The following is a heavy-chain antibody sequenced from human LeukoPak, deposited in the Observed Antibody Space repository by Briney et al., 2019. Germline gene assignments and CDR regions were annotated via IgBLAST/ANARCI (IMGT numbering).Heavy chain of an antibody. J-gene: IGHJ5*02. CDR3: ARDSIKFGSYSSGWYRWFDP. Sequence: GGSLRLSCAASGFTFSSYSMNWVRQAPGKGLEWVSYISSSSSTIYYADSVKGRFTISRDNAKNSLYLQMNSLRAEDTAVYYCARDSIKFGSYSSGWYRWFDPWGQGTLVTVSS. CDR1: GFTFSSYS. V-gene: IGHV3-48*01. D-gene: IGHD6-19*01. CDR2: ISSSSSTI.